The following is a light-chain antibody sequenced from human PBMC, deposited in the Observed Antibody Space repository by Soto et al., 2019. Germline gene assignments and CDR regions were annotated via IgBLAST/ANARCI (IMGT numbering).Light chain of an antibody. CDR3: QQRSTSFT. CDR2: DAS. V-gene: IGKV3-11*01. Sequence: IVLTQSPATLSLWPGETAILSCRASQTVSSYLSWYQNKPGQAPRLLIYDASKRAPGIPARFSGSGSGTDLTLTISSLEPEDFAVYYCQQRSTSFTFGQGTRLEIE. CDR1: QTVSSY. J-gene: IGKJ5*01.